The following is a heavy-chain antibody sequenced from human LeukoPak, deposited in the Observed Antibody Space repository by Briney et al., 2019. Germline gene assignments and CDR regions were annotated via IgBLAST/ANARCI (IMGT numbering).Heavy chain of an antibody. CDR2: IKQDGSDK. CDR3: ARSGASGWYFDF. D-gene: IGHD6-19*01. Sequence: GGSLRLSCAASGFTFSDYYTSWIRQAPGKGLEWVANIKQDGSDKYYVDSMEGRFTISRGNARNSVYLQMNSLRAEDTAVYYCARSGASGWYFDFWGQGTLVTVSS. J-gene: IGHJ4*02. V-gene: IGHV3-7*04. CDR1: GFTFSDYY.